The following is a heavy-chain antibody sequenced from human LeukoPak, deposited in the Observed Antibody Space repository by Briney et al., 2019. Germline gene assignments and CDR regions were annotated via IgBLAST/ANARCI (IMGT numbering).Heavy chain of an antibody. J-gene: IGHJ1*01. V-gene: IGHV4-4*07. CDR3: ARVVQSTDSSGFYLPEYFQH. D-gene: IGHD3-22*01. CDR2: IKTSGST. CDR1: GASISTYY. Sequence: SETLSLTCTVSGASISTYYWSWIRQPVGKGLEWIGHIKTSGSTHYNPSLRSRVSMSVDTSKNHFSLNLTSVTAADTAVYYCARVVQSTDSSGFYLPEYFQHWGQGTLVTVSS.